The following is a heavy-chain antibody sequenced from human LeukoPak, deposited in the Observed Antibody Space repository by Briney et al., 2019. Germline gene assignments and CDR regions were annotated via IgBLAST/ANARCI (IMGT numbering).Heavy chain of an antibody. CDR1: GGSISSSSCY. V-gene: IGHV3-23*01. Sequence: ASETLSLTCTVSGGSISSSSCYWGWIRQPPGKGLEWVSAISGSGGSTYYADSVKGRFAISRDNSKNTLYLQMNSLRAEDTAVYYCAKDPRSRAIFGVGHYYMDVWGKGTTVTVSS. CDR2: ISGSGGST. CDR3: AKDPRSRAIFGVGHYYMDV. J-gene: IGHJ6*03. D-gene: IGHD3-3*01.